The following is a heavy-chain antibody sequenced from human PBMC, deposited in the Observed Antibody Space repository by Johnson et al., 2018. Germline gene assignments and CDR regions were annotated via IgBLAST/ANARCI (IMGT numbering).Heavy chain of an antibody. V-gene: IGHV3-48*01. D-gene: IGHD2-15*01. Sequence: EVQLLESGGGLVQPGGALRLSCAASGFTFSSYAMTWVRQGPGMGLQWVSYISSSSNTVYYADSVKGRFTISRDDARDSLYLQMDSLRAEDTAIYYWARESCSGSCYSGSYYYMDVWGKGTTVTVSS. CDR3: ARESCSGSCYSGSYYYMDV. J-gene: IGHJ6*03. CDR2: ISSSSNTV. CDR1: GFTFSSYA.